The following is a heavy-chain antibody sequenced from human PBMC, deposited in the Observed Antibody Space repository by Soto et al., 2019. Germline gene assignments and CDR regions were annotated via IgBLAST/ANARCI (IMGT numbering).Heavy chain of an antibody. CDR3: ARDGSGWELRDYYYGMDV. CDR1: GYSISSGYY. V-gene: IGHV4-38-2*02. D-gene: IGHD1-26*01. J-gene: IGHJ6*02. CDR2: IYHSGST. Sequence: SETLSLTCTVSGYSISSGYYWGWIRQPPGKGLEWIGSIYHSGSTYYNPSLKSRVTISVDTSKNQFSLKLSSVTAADTAVYYCARDGSGWELRDYYYGMDVWGQGTTVTVSS.